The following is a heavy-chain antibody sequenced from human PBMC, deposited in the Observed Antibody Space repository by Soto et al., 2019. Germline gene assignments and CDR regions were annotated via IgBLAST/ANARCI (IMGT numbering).Heavy chain of an antibody. Sequence: ASETLSLTCTVSGGSISSSSYYWGWIRQPPGKGLEWIGSIYYSGSTYYNPSLKSRVTISVDTSKNQFSLKLSSVTAADTAVYYCARGRYGDYDDAFDIWGQGTRVTVS. CDR1: GGSISSSSYY. D-gene: IGHD4-17*01. J-gene: IGHJ3*02. CDR2: IYYSGST. V-gene: IGHV4-39*07. CDR3: ARGRYGDYDDAFDI.